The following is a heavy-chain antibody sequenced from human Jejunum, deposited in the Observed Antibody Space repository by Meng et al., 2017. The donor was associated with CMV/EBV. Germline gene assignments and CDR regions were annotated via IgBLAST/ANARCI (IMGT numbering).Heavy chain of an antibody. D-gene: IGHD2/OR15-2a*01. CDR3: ARGRGNQPLFDF. Sequence: QGQLVQSGAEVEKPGASVRVACKTSGGSFSTYTFSWVRQAPGQGLEWMGGLIPVLNKAKSAPRFQDRVTFTADETTTTAYMELSSLTFEDTAVYFCARGRGNQPLFDFWGQGTLVTVSS. CDR1: GGSFSTYT. J-gene: IGHJ4*02. V-gene: IGHV1-69*01. CDR2: LIPVLNKA.